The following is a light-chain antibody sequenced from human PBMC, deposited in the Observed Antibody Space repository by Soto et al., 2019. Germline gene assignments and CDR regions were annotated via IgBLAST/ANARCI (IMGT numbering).Light chain of an antibody. CDR3: QQRSNWPIT. V-gene: IGKV3-11*01. CDR2: DAS. J-gene: IGKJ5*01. CDR1: QSVSSH. Sequence: EIVLTQSPATLSLSPGERATLSCRASQSVSSHLAWYQQTPGQAPRLLIYDASTRATGIPARFSGSGSGTDFSLTISSLEPEDFAVYYCQQRSNWPITFGLGTRLEIK.